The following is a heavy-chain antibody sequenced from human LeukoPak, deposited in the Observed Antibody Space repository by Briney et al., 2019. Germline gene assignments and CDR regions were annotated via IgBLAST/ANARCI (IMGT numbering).Heavy chain of an antibody. D-gene: IGHD2-15*01. CDR2: IWHDGSTK. J-gene: IGHJ4*02. CDR1: GFSFTSQG. CDR3: ARELSGSISRHFDY. V-gene: IGHV3-33*01. Sequence: PGGSLRLSCAASGFSFTSQGMHWVRQAPGKGLEWVAVIWHDGSTKYYTDSVKGRFTISRDNAKNALYLQMNSLRAEDTAVFYCARELSGSISRHFDYWGQGTLVTVSS.